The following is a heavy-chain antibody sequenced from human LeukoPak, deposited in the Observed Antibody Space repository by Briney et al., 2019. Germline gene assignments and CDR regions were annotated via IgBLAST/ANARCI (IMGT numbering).Heavy chain of an antibody. V-gene: IGHV1-2*02. D-gene: IGHD1-1*01. CDR1: GYTFTGYY. J-gene: IGHJ6*03. Sequence: GASVTVSCKASGYTFTGYYMHWVRQAPGQGLEWMGWINPNSGGTNYAQKFQGRVTMTRDTSISTAYMELSRLRSDDTAVYYCARVRYNWNDVGYMDVWGKGTTVTVSS. CDR3: ARVRYNWNDVGYMDV. CDR2: INPNSGGT.